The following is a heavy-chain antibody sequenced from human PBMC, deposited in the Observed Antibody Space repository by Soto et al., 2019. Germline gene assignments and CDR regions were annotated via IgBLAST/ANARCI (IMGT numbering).Heavy chain of an antibody. CDR3: ASHYGGTLRSFDY. V-gene: IGHV4-30-4*01. CDR1: GGSISSGDYY. Sequence: SETLSLTCTVSGGSISSGDYYWSWIRQPPGKGLEWIGYIYYSGSTYYNPSLKSRVTISVDTSKNQFSLKLSSVTAADTAVYYCASHYGGTLRSFDYWGQGTLVTVSS. D-gene: IGHD4-17*01. J-gene: IGHJ4*02. CDR2: IYYSGST.